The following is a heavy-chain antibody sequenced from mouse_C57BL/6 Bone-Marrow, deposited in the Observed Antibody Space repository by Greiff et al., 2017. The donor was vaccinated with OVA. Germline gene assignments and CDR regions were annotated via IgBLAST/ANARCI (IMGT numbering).Heavy chain of an antibody. J-gene: IGHJ2*01. CDR1: GYTFTSYG. V-gene: IGHV1-81*01. CDR3: AEGDSNLYFDY. CDR2: IYPRSGNT. D-gene: IGHD2-5*01. Sequence: VQGVESGAELARPGASVKLSCKASGYTFTSYGISWVKQRTGQGLEWIGEIYPRSGNTYYNEKFKGKATLTADKSSSTAYMELRSLTSEDSAVYFCAEGDSNLYFDYWGQGTTLTVSS.